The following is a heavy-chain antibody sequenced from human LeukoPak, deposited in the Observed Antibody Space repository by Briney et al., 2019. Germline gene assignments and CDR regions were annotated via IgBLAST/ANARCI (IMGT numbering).Heavy chain of an antibody. CDR2: IYPGDSDT. V-gene: IGHV5-51*01. J-gene: IGHJ6*03. D-gene: IGHD2-15*01. CDR1: GYSFTSYW. CDR3: ATSSTGSTDYYYYYMDV. Sequence: GESLKISRKGSGYSFTSYWIGWVRQMPGKGLEWMGIIYPGDSDTRYSPSFQGQVTISAVKSISTAYLQWSSLKASDTAMYYCATSSTGSTDYYYYYMDVWGKGTTVTVSS.